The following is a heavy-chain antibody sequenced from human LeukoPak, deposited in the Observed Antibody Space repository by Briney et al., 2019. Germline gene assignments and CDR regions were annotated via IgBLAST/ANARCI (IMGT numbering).Heavy chain of an antibody. J-gene: IGHJ5*02. V-gene: IGHV4-39*01. CDR3: ARHVEEFDP. D-gene: IGHD5-24*01. CDR2: IYYSGST. Sequence: SETLSLTCTVSGGSISSSSYYCGWIRQPPGKGLDWIGSIYYSGSTYYNPSLKSRDTISVDTSKNQFSLKLSSVTAADTAVYYCARHVEEFDPWGQGTLVTVSS. CDR1: GGSISSSSYY.